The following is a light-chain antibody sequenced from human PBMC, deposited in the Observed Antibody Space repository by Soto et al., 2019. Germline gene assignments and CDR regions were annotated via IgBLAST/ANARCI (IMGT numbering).Light chain of an antibody. CDR3: QQCSFSPRT. Sequence: EIVLTQSPGTLSLSPGERATLSCRASQDITNNFLAWYQQKPGQAPRLLIFDASNRATGIPDRFSGSGSGTDYTLPISRMEPEDFAVYYCQQCSFSPRTFGQGTKVEIK. CDR1: QDITNNF. V-gene: IGKV3-20*01. J-gene: IGKJ1*01. CDR2: DAS.